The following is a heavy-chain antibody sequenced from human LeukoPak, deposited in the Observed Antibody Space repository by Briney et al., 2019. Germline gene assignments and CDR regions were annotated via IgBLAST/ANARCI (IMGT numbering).Heavy chain of an antibody. CDR3: ARDYRDGSGSYFDY. CDR1: GFTFSSYG. Sequence: GGSLRLSCAASGFTFSSYGMHQVRQAPGKGLEWVAVIWYDGSNKYYADSVKGRFTISRDNSKNTLYLQMNSLRAEDTAVYYCARDYRDGSGSYFDYWGQGTLVTVSS. D-gene: IGHD3-10*01. J-gene: IGHJ4*02. V-gene: IGHV3-33*01. CDR2: IWYDGSNK.